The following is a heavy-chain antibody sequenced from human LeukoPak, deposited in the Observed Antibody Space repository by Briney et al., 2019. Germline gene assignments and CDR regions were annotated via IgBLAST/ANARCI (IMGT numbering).Heavy chain of an antibody. J-gene: IGHJ4*02. V-gene: IGHV1-2*06. CDR2: INPNSGGT. CDR1: GYTFTGYY. D-gene: IGHD3-22*01. Sequence: ASVKVSCKASGYTFTGYYMHWVRQAPGQGLEWMGRINPNSGGTNYAQKFQGRVTMTRDTSISTAYMELSRLRSDDTAVYYCARVTRRSPYDSPDNWGQGTLVTVSS. CDR3: ARVTRRSPYDSPDN.